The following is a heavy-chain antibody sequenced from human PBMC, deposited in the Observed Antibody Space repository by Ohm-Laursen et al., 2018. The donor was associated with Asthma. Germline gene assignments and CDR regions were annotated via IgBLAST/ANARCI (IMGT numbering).Heavy chain of an antibody. J-gene: IGHJ4*02. D-gene: IGHD3-3*01. CDR1: GFTFSSYG. CDR2: GGSYYDGGLK. CDR3: ARDVMEWYLPAFDF. V-gene: IGHV3-30*03. Sequence: SLSLSCSASGFTFSSYGMHWVRQAPGKGLEWVAVGGSYYDGGLKYYADSVNGRFTVSRDDSKNTLYLQMNSLRPDDTAVYYCARDVMEWYLPAFDFWGQGALVTVSS.